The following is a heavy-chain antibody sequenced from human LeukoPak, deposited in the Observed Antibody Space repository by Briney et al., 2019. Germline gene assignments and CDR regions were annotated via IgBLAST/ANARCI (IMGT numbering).Heavy chain of an antibody. CDR3: ARDKLGLGELSLYDQ. D-gene: IGHD3-16*02. J-gene: IGHJ5*02. Sequence: ASVKVSCKASGGTFSSYAISWVRQAPGQGLEWMGRIIPILGIANYAQKFQGRVTMTRDTSISTAYMELSRLRSDDTAMYYCARDKLGLGELSLYDQWGQGTLVTVFS. V-gene: IGHV1-69*04. CDR1: GGTFSSYA. CDR2: IIPILGIA.